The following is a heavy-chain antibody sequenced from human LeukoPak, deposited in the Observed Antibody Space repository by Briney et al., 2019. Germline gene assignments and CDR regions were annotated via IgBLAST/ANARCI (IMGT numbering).Heavy chain of an antibody. Sequence: GGSLRLSCAASGFTFSSYAMHWVRQAPGKGLEYVSAISSNGGSTYYANSVKGRFTISRDNSKNTLYLQVGSLRAEDMAVYYCARYSSSFDYWGQGTLVTVSS. D-gene: IGHD6-13*01. CDR3: ARYSSSFDY. CDR2: ISSNGGST. CDR1: GFTFSSYA. J-gene: IGHJ4*02. V-gene: IGHV3-64*01.